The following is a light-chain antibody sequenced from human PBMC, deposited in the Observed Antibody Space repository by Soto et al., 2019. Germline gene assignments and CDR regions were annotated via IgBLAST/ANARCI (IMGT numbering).Light chain of an antibody. J-gene: IGKJ3*01. CDR2: GAS. V-gene: IGKV3-20*01. CDR1: QSVISNY. Sequence: EIVLTQSPGTLSLSPGERATLSCRASQSVISNYLAWYQQKPGQAPRLLIFGASSRATGIPDRFSGSGSGTDFTFTISGLEPEEFAVYFCQQYVNSPPTFGPGTKLDIK. CDR3: QQYVNSPPT.